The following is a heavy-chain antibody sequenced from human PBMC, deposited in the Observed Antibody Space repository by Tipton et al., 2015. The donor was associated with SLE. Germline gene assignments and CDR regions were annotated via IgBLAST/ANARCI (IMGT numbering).Heavy chain of an antibody. V-gene: IGHV3-21*01. J-gene: IGHJ4*02. CDR2: ISTGDRYI. CDR3: ARDGQVLDYFDY. CDR1: GFTFSTYG. Sequence: GSLRLSCATSGFTFSTYGMSWVRQAPGKGLEWVSSISTGDRYIYYADSVKGRFTISRDNSKNSLYLQMNSLRAEDTAIYFCARDGQVLDYFDYWGQGTLVTVSS.